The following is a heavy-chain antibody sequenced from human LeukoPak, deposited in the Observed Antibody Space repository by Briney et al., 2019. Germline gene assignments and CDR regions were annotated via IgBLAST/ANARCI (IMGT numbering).Heavy chain of an antibody. D-gene: IGHD3-10*01. CDR3: AKIGGAYTRYFDL. V-gene: IGHV3-23*03. CDR1: GFTFSSYA. J-gene: IGHJ2*01. CDR2: IYSGGST. Sequence: GGSLRLSCAASGFTFSSYAMSWVRQAPGKGLEWVSVIYSGGSTYYADSVKGRFTISRDNLENTVYLQMNSLRAEDTAVYYCAKIGGAYTRYFDLWGRGTLVTVSS.